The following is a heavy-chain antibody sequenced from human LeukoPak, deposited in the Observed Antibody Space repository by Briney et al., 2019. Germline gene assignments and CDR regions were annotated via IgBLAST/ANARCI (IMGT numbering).Heavy chain of an antibody. D-gene: IGHD6-19*01. V-gene: IGHV4-4*02. J-gene: IGHJ4*02. CDR3: ARDGSGWYSFPLF. Sequence: SETLSLTCAVSGGSISSSNWWSWVPQPPGKGLEWIGEIYHSGSTNYNPSLKSRVTISVDKSKNQFSLKLSSVTAADTAVYYCARDGSGWYSFPLFGGQGTLVTVSS. CDR2: IYHSGST. CDR1: GGSISSSNW.